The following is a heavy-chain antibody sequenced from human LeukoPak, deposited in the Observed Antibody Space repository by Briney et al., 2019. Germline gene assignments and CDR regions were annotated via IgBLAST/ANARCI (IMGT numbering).Heavy chain of an antibody. CDR2: ISGSGGDT. J-gene: IGHJ2*01. D-gene: IGHD5-24*01. V-gene: IGHV3-23*01. Sequence: GGSLRLSCAASGFTFSNYAMSWVRQALGKGLEWVSAISGSGGDTHYADSVKGRFTISRDNSKNTLYLQMNSLRAEDTAVYYCAKRTAERAGSFDLWGRGTLVTVSS. CDR3: AKRTAERAGSFDL. CDR1: GFTFSNYA.